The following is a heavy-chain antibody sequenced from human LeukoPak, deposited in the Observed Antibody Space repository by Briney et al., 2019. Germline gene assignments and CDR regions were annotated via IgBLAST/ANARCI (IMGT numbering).Heavy chain of an antibody. D-gene: IGHD2-2*01. CDR3: ARNLPAADY. CDR1: GSTFSSHT. CDR2: ISRSSDVI. Sequence: GGSLRLSCAASGSTFSSHTMNWVRQAPGKGLEWVSYISRSSDVIYYADSVKGRFTISRDNAKNSLYLQMNSLRVEDTADYYCARNLPAADYWGQGTLVTVSS. J-gene: IGHJ4*02. V-gene: IGHV3-48*04.